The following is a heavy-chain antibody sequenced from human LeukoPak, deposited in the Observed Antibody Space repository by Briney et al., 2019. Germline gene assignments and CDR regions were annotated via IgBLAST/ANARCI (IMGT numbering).Heavy chain of an antibody. Sequence: PSETLSLTCTVSGGSISSYYWSWIRQPAGKGLEWIGRIYTSGSTNYNPSLKSRVTMSVDTSKNQFSLKLSSVTAADTAVYYCASSIVVVPAAKVDAFDIWGQGTMVTVSS. CDR2: IYTSGST. CDR3: ASSIVVVPAAKVDAFDI. J-gene: IGHJ3*02. CDR1: GGSISSYY. D-gene: IGHD2-2*01. V-gene: IGHV4-4*07.